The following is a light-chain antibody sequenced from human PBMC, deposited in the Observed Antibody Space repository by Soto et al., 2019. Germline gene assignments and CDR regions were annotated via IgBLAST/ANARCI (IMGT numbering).Light chain of an antibody. J-gene: IGLJ2*01. Sequence: QSVLTQPPSVSGAPGQRVTISCTGSSSNIGAGYDVHWYQQLPGTAPKLLIYGNSNRPSWVPDRFSGSKSGTSASLAITGLQAEDEADYYCQSYDSSLSGSFGGGTKLTVL. V-gene: IGLV1-40*01. CDR2: GNS. CDR1: SSNIGAGYD. CDR3: QSYDSSLSGS.